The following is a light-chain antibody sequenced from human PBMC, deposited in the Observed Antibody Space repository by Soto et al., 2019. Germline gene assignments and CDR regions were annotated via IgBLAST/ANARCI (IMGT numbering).Light chain of an antibody. Sequence: QSVLAQPPSVSGAPGQRVTISCTGSSYNIGANYYVHWYQQLPGTAPKLLIYANIYRPSGVPDRFSGSKSGTSASLAITGLQAEDEADYYCQSYDSSLSGYVFGTGTKLTVL. J-gene: IGLJ1*01. CDR2: ANI. CDR3: QSYDSSLSGYV. V-gene: IGLV1-40*01. CDR1: SYNIGANYY.